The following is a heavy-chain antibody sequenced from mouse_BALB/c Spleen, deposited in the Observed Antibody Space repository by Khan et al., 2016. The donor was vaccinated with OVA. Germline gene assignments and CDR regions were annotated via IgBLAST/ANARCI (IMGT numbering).Heavy chain of an antibody. J-gene: IGHJ4*01. Sequence: VQLKESGPGLVKPSQSLSLTCTVTGYSITSDYAWNWIRQFPGNKLEWMGYISYSGSTSYNPSPRSRISITRNTSKNQFFLQLNSVTTEDTATFYCARQNYYGYAMDYWGQGTSVTVSS. V-gene: IGHV3-2*02. CDR2: ISYSGST. CDR3: ARQNYYGYAMDY. CDR1: GYSITSDYA. D-gene: IGHD1-1*01.